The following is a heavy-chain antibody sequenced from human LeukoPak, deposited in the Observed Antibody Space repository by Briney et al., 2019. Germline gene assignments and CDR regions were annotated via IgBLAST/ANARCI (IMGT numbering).Heavy chain of an antibody. D-gene: IGHD3-10*01. CDR2: ISGSGGST. V-gene: IGHV3-23*01. CDR3: AKGRGVIHSILYY. J-gene: IGHJ4*02. Sequence: GGSLRLSCAASGFTFSSYAMSWVRQAPGKGLEWVSAISGSGGSTCYADSVKGRFTISRDNSKNTLYLQMNSLRAEDTAVYYCAKGRGVIHSILYYWGQGTLVTVSS. CDR1: GFTFSSYA.